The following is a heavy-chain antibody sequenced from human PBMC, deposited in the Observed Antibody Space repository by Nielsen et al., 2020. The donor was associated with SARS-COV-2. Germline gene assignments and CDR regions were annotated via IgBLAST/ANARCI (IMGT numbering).Heavy chain of an antibody. V-gene: IGHV4-34*01. CDR2: INHSGST. J-gene: IGHJ6*02. Sequence: WIRQPPGKGLEWIGEINHSGSTNYNPSLKSRVTISVDTSKNQFSLKLSSVTAADTAVYYCARSWNYYGSGSYPHYYYYGMDVWGQGTTVTVSS. D-gene: IGHD3-10*01. CDR3: ARSWNYYGSGSYPHYYYYGMDV.